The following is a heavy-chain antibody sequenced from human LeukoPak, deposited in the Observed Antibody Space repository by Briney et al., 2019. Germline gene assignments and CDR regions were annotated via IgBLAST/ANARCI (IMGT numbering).Heavy chain of an antibody. CDR1: GFTLSTYN. CDR2: INSDSSHI. V-gene: IGHV3-21*01. Sequence: GGSLRLSCAASGFTLSTYNMKWVRQAPRKGLEWVSSINSDSSHIYYADSVKGRFTISRDNAKNSLYLQMNSMRAEDTAVYYCARGPIPDYWGQGTLVTVSS. J-gene: IGHJ4*02. D-gene: IGHD2-2*02. CDR3: ARGPIPDY.